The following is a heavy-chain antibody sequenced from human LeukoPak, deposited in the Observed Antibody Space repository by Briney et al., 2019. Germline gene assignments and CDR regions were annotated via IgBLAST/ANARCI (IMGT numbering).Heavy chain of an antibody. Sequence: SETLSLTCAVSGGSISSGGYSWSWIRQPPGKGLEWIGYIYHSGSTNYNPSLKSRVTISVDKSKNQFSLKLSSVTAADTAVYYCARDPLLHYFDYWGQGTLVTVSS. CDR1: GGSISSGGYS. D-gene: IGHD4-11*01. J-gene: IGHJ4*02. V-gene: IGHV4-30-2*01. CDR2: IYHSGST. CDR3: ARDPLLHYFDY.